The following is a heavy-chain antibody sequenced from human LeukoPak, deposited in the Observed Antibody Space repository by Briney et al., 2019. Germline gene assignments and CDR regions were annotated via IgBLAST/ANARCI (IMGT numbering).Heavy chain of an antibody. CDR2: MNPNSGNT. V-gene: IGHV1-8*01. D-gene: IGHD3-9*01. Sequence: ASVKVSCKASGYTFSSYDINWVRQATGQGLEWMGWMNPNSGNTGYAQKFQGRVTMTRSTSISTAYMELSSLRSEDTAVYYCARMDRLRYFDCWDQGTLVTVSS. CDR3: ARMDRLRYFDC. J-gene: IGHJ4*02. CDR1: GYTFSSYD.